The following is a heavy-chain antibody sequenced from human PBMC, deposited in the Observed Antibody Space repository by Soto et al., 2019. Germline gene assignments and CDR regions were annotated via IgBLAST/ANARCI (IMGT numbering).Heavy chain of an antibody. J-gene: IGHJ6*02. Sequence: SLRLSCAASGFTFSSYGMHWVRQAPGKGLEWVAVIWYDGSNKYYADSVKGRFTISRDNSKNTLYLQMNSLRAEDTAVYYCARSTMTTVYPYYYGMDVWGQGTTVTVSS. D-gene: IGHD4-17*01. V-gene: IGHV3-33*01. CDR2: IWYDGSNK. CDR3: ARSTMTTVYPYYYGMDV. CDR1: GFTFSSYG.